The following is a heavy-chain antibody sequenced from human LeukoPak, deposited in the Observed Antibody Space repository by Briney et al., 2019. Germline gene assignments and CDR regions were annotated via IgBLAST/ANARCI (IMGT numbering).Heavy chain of an antibody. J-gene: IGHJ4*02. CDR1: GGSISSYY. Sequence: SETLSLTCTVSGGSISSYYWSWIRQPPGKGLEWIGYIYYSGSTNYNPSLKSRVTISVDTSKNQFSLKLSSVTAADTAVYYCARVAMGTRESIVVVPAANYYFDYWGQGTLVTVSS. D-gene: IGHD2-2*01. V-gene: IGHV4-59*08. CDR2: IYYSGST. CDR3: ARVAMGTRESIVVVPAANYYFDY.